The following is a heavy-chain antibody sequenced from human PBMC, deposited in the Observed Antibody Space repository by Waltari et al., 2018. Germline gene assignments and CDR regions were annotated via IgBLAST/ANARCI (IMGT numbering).Heavy chain of an antibody. J-gene: IGHJ4*02. V-gene: IGHV4-34*01. CDR2: INHSGST. Sequence: QVQLQQWGAGLLKPSETLSLTCAVYGGSFRGYYWSWIRQPPGKGLEWIGEINHSGSTNYNPSLKSRVTISVDTSKNQFSLKLSSVTAADTAVYYCARGNGGYCSSTSCYTPPYYFDYWGQGTLVTVSS. D-gene: IGHD2-2*02. CDR1: GGSFRGYY. CDR3: ARGNGGYCSSTSCYTPPYYFDY.